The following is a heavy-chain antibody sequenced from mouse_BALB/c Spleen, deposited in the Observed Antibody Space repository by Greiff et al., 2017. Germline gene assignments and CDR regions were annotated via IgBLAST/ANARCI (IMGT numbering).Heavy chain of an antibody. CDR1: GYTFTNYW. Sequence: VQLQQSGAELVRPGTSVKISCKASGYTFTNYWLGWVKQRPGHGLEWIGDIYPGGGYTNYNEKFKGKATLTADTSSSTAYMQLSSLTSEDSAVYFCARGSSGYWFAYWGQGTLVTVSA. CDR3: ARGSSGYWFAY. CDR2: IYPGGGYT. D-gene: IGHD3-1*01. J-gene: IGHJ3*01. V-gene: IGHV1-63*02.